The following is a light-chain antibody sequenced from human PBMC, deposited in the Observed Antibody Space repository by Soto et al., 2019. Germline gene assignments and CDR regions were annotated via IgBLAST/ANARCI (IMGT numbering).Light chain of an antibody. CDR2: AAS. J-gene: IGKJ5*01. Sequence: EIVLTHSPSTLSLSPVERATLSCSASQSIRTFLAFYQQKPGQAPRLLVYAASNRATDIPARFSGSGSGTDFTLTISSLEPEDFAVYYCQQRSDAITFGQGTDWRL. V-gene: IGKV3-11*01. CDR3: QQRSDAIT. CDR1: QSIRTF.